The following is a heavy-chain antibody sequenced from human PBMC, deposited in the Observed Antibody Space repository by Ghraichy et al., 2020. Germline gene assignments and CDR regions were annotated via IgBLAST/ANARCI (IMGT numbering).Heavy chain of an antibody. CDR1: GFNFNIFP. J-gene: IGHJ4*02. V-gene: IGHV3-23*01. CDR3: ARADYGDFSSSIAFDF. CDR2: ISYSGDDI. Sequence: GGSLRLSCAASGFNFNIFPMNWVRQAPGKGLEWVSTISYSGDDIYYSDSVRGRFTISRDNSKNTLYLQMKSLRAEDTAVYYCARADYGDFSSSIAFDFWGQGTLVAVSS. D-gene: IGHD4-17*01.